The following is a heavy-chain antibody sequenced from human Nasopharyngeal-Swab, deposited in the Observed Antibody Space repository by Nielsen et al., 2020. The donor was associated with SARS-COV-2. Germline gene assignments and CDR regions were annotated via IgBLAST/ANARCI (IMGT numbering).Heavy chain of an antibody. V-gene: IGHV4-39*03. D-gene: IGHD2/OR15-2a*01. CDR2: IYYNGNT. Sequence: SETLSLTCTVSGDSIAYSTFYWGWIRQPPGKGLEWIGNIYYNGNTYQNPSLKSRLTISVDKSKNQFSLHLTSVTAADTAVYFCTFYGRFWGQGTLVTVSS. J-gene: IGHJ4*02. CDR1: GDSIAYSTFY. CDR3: TFYGRF.